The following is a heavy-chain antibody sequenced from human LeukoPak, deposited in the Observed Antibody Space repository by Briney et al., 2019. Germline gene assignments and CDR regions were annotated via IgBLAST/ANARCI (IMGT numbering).Heavy chain of an antibody. D-gene: IGHD1-1*01. CDR1: GYTFTELS. CDR3: AAGVRSRRGYFDY. Sequence: GASVKVSCKASGYTFTELSMHWVRQAPGKGLEWMGGFDPENGETIYAQKFQGRVTMTEDTSADTAYMVLSSLRSEDTAVYYCAAGVRSRRGYFDYWGQGTLVTVSS. CDR2: FDPENGET. V-gene: IGHV1-24*01. J-gene: IGHJ4*02.